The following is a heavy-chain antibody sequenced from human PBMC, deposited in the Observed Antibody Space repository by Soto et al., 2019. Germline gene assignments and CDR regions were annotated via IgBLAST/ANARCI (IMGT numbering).Heavy chain of an antibody. J-gene: IGHJ6*02. Sequence: ASVKVSCKASGYTFTSYGISWVRQAPGQGLEWMGWISAYNGNTNYAQKLQGRVTMTTDTSTSTAYMELRSLRSDDTAVYYCARYGSGSYYTRYYYYGMGVWGQGTTVTVSS. D-gene: IGHD3-10*01. CDR1: GYTFTSYG. CDR3: ARYGSGSYYTRYYYYGMGV. V-gene: IGHV1-18*01. CDR2: ISAYNGNT.